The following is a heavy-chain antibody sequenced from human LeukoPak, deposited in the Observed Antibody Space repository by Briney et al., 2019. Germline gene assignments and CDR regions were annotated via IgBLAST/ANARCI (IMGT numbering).Heavy chain of an antibody. V-gene: IGHV1-18*01. CDR3: ARWRSYRGLGAFDI. Sequence: ASVKVSCKASGYTFTSYGISWVRQAPGQGLEWMGWISAYNGNTNYAQKLQGRVTITRDTSASTAYMELSSLRSEDTAVYYCARWRSYRGLGAFDIWGQGTMVTVSS. CDR1: GYTFTSYG. D-gene: IGHD1-26*01. CDR2: ISAYNGNT. J-gene: IGHJ3*02.